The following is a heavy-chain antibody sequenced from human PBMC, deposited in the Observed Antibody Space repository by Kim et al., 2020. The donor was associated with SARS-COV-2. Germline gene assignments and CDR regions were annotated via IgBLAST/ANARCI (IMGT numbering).Heavy chain of an antibody. J-gene: IGHJ5*02. D-gene: IGHD5-18*01. Sequence: SETLSLTCTVSGGSISSGGYYWSWIRQHPGKGLEWIGYIYYSGSTYYNPSLKSRVTISVDTSKNQFSLKLSSVTAADTAVYYCARAQGGYSSPGWFDPWGQGTLVTVSS. V-gene: IGHV4-31*03. CDR2: IYYSGST. CDR3: ARAQGGYSSPGWFDP. CDR1: GGSISSGGYY.